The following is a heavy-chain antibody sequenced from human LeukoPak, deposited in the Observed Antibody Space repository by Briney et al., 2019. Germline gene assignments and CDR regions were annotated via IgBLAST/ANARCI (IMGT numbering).Heavy chain of an antibody. Sequence: SVKVSCKASGGTFSSYAISWVRQAPGQGLEWMGGIIPIFGIANYAQKFQGRVTITADKSTSTAYMELSSLRSEDTAVYYCARKYYYDSSGYSPHAFDIWGQGTMVTVSS. J-gene: IGHJ3*02. D-gene: IGHD3-22*01. CDR2: IIPIFGIA. V-gene: IGHV1-69*10. CDR3: ARKYYYDSSGYSPHAFDI. CDR1: GGTFSSYA.